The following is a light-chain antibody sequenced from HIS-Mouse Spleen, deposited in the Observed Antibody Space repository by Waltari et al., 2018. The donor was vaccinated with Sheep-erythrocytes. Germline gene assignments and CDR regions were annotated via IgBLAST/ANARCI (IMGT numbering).Light chain of an antibody. CDR1: QGLSRW. J-gene: IGKJ4*01. V-gene: IGKV1-12*01. CDR3: QQANSFPLS. CDR2: AAS. Sequence: DIQMTQSPSSVSASVGDRVTITCRSSQGLSRWLACYQQKPGKAPKLLIYAASSLQSGVPSRFSGSGSGTDFTLTISSLQPEDFATYYCQQANSFPLSFGGGTKVEIK.